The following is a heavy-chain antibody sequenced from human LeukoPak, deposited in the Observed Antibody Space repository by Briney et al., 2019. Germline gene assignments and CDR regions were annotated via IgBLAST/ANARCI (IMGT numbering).Heavy chain of an antibody. CDR1: GCTFDDYG. J-gene: IGHJ4*02. CDR3: ARVSQSYDYGDYEDY. CDR2: INWNGGST. D-gene: IGHD4-17*01. V-gene: IGHV3-20*04. Sequence: AESLRLSCAASGCTFDDYGMNWDRQAPGKGLEWDSGINWNGGSTGYADSVKGRFTIFRDNAKNSLYLQMNSLRAEDTALYYCARVSQSYDYGDYEDYWGQGTLVTVSS.